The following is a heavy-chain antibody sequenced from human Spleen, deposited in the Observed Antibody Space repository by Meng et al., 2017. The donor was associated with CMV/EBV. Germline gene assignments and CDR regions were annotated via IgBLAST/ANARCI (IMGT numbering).Heavy chain of an antibody. CDR3: ARVGLMGATLYYFDY. CDR2: VYYSGST. V-gene: IGHV4-39*07. Sequence: SETLSLTCTVSGDSIGNFDYYWVWIRQPPGKGLEYIGSVYYSGSTYYNPSFKTRLIISVDSSKNQFSLKLSSVTAADTAVYYCARVGLMGATLYYFDYWGQGTLVTVSS. CDR1: GDSIGNFDYY. D-gene: IGHD1-26*01. J-gene: IGHJ4*02.